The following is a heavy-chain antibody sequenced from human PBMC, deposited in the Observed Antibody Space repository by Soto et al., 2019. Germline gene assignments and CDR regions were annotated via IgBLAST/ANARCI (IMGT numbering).Heavy chain of an antibody. Sequence: ASVKVSCKASGYTFTSYYMHWVRQAPGQGLGWMGIINPSGGSTSYAQKFQGRVTMTRDTSTSTVYMELSSLRSEDTAVYYCARDLGSVAGSDYWGQGTLVTVSS. CDR2: INPSGGST. D-gene: IGHD6-19*01. CDR3: ARDLGSVAGSDY. J-gene: IGHJ4*02. V-gene: IGHV1-46*01. CDR1: GYTFTSYY.